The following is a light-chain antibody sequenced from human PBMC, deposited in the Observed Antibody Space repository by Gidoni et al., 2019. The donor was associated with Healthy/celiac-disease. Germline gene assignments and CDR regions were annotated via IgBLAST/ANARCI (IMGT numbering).Light chain of an antibody. CDR2: DAS. V-gene: IGKV1-33*01. CDR1: QDISNY. J-gene: IGKJ2*01. CDR3: QQYDNLPPMYT. Sequence: DIQMTQSPSSLSASVGDRVTITCQASQDISNYLNWYQQKPGKAPKLLIYDASNLETGVPSRFSGSGSGTEFTFTISSLQPEDIATYYCQQYDNLPPMYTFXXXTKLEIK.